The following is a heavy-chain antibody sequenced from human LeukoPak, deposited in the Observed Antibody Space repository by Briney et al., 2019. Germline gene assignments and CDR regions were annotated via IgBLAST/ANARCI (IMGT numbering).Heavy chain of an antibody. CDR2: IKQDGSKK. J-gene: IGHJ4*02. Sequence: GGSLRLSCVASGFPFSSYWMTWVRQAPGKGLEWVANIKQDGSKKSYVDSVKGRFTISRDNSKNTLYLQMNSLRAEDTAVYYCARGVAAAVVDYWGQGTLVTVSS. D-gene: IGHD6-13*01. CDR1: GFPFSSYW. V-gene: IGHV3-7*03. CDR3: ARGVAAAVVDY.